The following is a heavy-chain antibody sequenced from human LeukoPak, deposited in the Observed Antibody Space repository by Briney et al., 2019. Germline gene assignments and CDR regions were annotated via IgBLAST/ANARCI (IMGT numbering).Heavy chain of an antibody. CDR3: ARWPKAPLRTDY. Sequence: SETLSLTCTVSGGSISSNSFYWAWIRQPPGKGLEWIGTISYSGTTDYNPSLRSRVTISVDTSKNQFSLKLSSVTAADTAVYFCARWPKAPLRTDYWGQGTPVIVSS. V-gene: IGHV4-39*01. CDR1: GGSISSNSFY. CDR2: ISYSGTT. D-gene: IGHD1-1*01. J-gene: IGHJ4*02.